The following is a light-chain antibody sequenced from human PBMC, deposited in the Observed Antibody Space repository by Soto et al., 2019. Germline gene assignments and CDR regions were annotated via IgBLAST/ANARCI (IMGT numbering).Light chain of an antibody. CDR2: GTS. V-gene: IGKV3-20*01. Sequence: EIVLTHSPDTLSLSPGEKATLSCRASQSFSSGYLAWYQQTPGQAPRLLIYGTSNRATGIPDRFSGSGSGTDFTLTISRLEPEDVAVYYCQQYGNSRWTFGQGTKVEIK. CDR1: QSFSSGY. CDR3: QQYGNSRWT. J-gene: IGKJ1*01.